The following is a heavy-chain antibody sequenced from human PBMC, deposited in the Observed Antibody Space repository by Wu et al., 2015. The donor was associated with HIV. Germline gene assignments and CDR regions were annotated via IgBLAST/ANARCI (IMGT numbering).Heavy chain of an antibody. D-gene: IGHD3-22*01. CDR1: GYTFTNYG. CDR3: ARVSSNYYDSSGYDY. V-gene: IGHV1-18*01. CDR2: ISSYNGNT. Sequence: QVQLVQSGAEVKKPGASVKVSCKASGYTFTNYGISWVRQAPGQGLEWMGWISSYNGNTNYAQKLQGRVTMTTDTSTSTAYMELRSLRSDDTAVYYCARVSSNYYDSSGYDYWGQGTLVTVSS. J-gene: IGHJ4*02.